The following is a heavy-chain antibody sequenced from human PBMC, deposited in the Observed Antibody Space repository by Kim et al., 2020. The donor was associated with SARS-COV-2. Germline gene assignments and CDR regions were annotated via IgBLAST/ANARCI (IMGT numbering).Heavy chain of an antibody. Sequence: SETLSLTCTVSGGSISSSSYYWGWIRQPPGKELEWIGSIYYGGSTYYNPSLKSRVTISVDTSKNQFSLKLSSVTAADTAVYYCASGSSGYSYGWGQGTLVIVSS. V-gene: IGHV4-39*07. CDR3: ASGSSGYSYG. CDR2: IYYGGST. CDR1: GGSISSSSYY. D-gene: IGHD5-18*01. J-gene: IGHJ4*02.